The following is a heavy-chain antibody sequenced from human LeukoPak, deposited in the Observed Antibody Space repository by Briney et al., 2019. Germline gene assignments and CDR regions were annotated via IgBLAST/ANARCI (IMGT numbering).Heavy chain of an antibody. Sequence: GGSLRLSCAASGFTFSSYWMSWVRQAPGKGLEWVANIKQDGSEKYYVDSVKGRFTISRDNAKNSLYLQMNGLRAEDTAVYYCARVLRYFDWLPPSFDYWGQGTLVTVSS. CDR3: ARVLRYFDWLPPSFDY. V-gene: IGHV3-7*01. CDR1: GFTFSSYW. CDR2: IKQDGSEK. D-gene: IGHD3-9*01. J-gene: IGHJ4*02.